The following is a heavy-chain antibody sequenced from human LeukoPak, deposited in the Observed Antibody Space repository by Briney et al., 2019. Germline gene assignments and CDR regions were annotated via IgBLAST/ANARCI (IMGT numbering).Heavy chain of an antibody. Sequence: PSETLSLTCAVYGGYFSGYYWSWIRQPPGKGLEWIGEINHSGSTNYNPSLKSRVTISVDTSKNQFSLKLSSVTAADTAVYYCARGSRDGYNFGHAFDIWGQGTMVTVSS. V-gene: IGHV4-34*01. CDR2: INHSGST. D-gene: IGHD5-24*01. CDR3: ARGSRDGYNFGHAFDI. J-gene: IGHJ3*02. CDR1: GGYFSGYY.